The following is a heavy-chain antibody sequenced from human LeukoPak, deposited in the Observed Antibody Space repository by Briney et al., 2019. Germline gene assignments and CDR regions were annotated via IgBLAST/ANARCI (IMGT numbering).Heavy chain of an antibody. CDR1: GFTFSSYW. V-gene: IGHV3-7*01. D-gene: IGHD3-9*01. CDR2: IKKEGSEK. Sequence: GGSLRLSCAASGFTFSSYWMSWGRQAPGKGLEWVANIKKEGSEKYYVDSVKGGFTISRDNANNSLYLQMNSLRAEDTAVYYCARSLRYFDWLHTSYYFDYWGQGTLVTVSS. J-gene: IGHJ4*02. CDR3: ARSLRYFDWLHTSYYFDY.